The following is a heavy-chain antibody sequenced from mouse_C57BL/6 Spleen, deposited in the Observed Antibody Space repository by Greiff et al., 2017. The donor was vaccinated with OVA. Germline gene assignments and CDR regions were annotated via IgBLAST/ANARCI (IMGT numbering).Heavy chain of an antibody. CDR2: INPNYGTT. CDR1: GYSFTDYN. V-gene: IGHV1-39*01. Sequence: EVQLQQSGPELVKPGASVKISCKASGYSFTDYNMNWVKQSNGKSLEWIGVINPNYGTTSYNQKFKGKATLTVDQSSSTAYMQLNSLTSEDSAVYYCARSLTTVVATDWYFDVWGTGTTVTVSS. CDR3: ARSLTTVVATDWYFDV. J-gene: IGHJ1*03. D-gene: IGHD1-1*01.